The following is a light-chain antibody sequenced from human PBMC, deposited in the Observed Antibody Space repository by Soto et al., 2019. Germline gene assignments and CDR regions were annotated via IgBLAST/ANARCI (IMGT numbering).Light chain of an antibody. CDR3: QQTYSTPIP. V-gene: IGKV3-15*01. J-gene: IGKJ5*01. CDR1: QSVSSN. CDR2: GAS. Sequence: GVKHSPATLSVSPGERAPLSCRASQSVSSNLAWYPQKPGQAPRLLIYGASTRATGIPARFSGSGSGTEFTLTISSLQSEDFATYYCQQTYSTPIPFGQGTRPEV.